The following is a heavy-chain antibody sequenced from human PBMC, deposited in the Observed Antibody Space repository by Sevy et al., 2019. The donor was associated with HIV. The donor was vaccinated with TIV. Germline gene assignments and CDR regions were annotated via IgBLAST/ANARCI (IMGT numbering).Heavy chain of an antibody. D-gene: IGHD3-10*01. CDR2: ISHDGRNE. V-gene: IGHV3-30*04. CDR3: ARDGGGDYFDY. J-gene: IGHJ4*02. Sequence: GGSLRLSCEASGFSFRRYAMHWVRQAPGKGLEWLTVISHDGRNEYYVDSVKGRFTISRDNSKNTLYLQMNSLRPEDTAIYYCARDGGGDYFDYWGQGTLVTVSS. CDR1: GFSFRRYA.